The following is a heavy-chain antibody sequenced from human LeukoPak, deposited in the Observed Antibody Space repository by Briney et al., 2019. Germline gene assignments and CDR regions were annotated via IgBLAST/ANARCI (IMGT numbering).Heavy chain of an antibody. CDR2: IKQDGSEK. D-gene: IGHD4-17*01. V-gene: IGHV3-7*03. Sequence: GGSLRLSCAASGFTFSSYWMSWVRQAPGKGLEWVANIKQDGSEKYYVDSVKGRFTISRDNSKNILYLQMNSLRAEDTAVYYCARAYGDYSADYWGQGTLVTVSS. J-gene: IGHJ4*02. CDR3: ARAYGDYSADY. CDR1: GFTFSSYW.